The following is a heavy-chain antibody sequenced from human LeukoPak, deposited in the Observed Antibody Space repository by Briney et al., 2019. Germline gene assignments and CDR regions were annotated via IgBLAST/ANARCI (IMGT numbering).Heavy chain of an antibody. CDR2: IYYSGST. CDR1: GGSISSYY. D-gene: IGHD1-26*01. CDR3: ARDPGSIVGATCGWFDP. V-gene: IGHV4-59*01. Sequence: SETLSLTCTVSGGSISSYYWSWIRQPPGKGLEWIGYIYYSGSTDYNPSLKSRVTISVDTSTNQSSLKLSSVTAADTAVYYCARDPGSIVGATCGWFDPWGQGTLVTVSS. J-gene: IGHJ5*02.